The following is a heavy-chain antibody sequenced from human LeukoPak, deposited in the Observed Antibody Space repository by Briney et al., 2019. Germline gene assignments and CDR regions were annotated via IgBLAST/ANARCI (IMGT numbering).Heavy chain of an antibody. D-gene: IGHD3-22*01. CDR2: IYYSGST. Sequence: SETLSLTCTVSGGSISSYYWSWIRQPPGKGLEWIGYIYYSGSTYYNPSLKSRVTISVDTSKNQFSLKLSSVTAADTAVYYCARSGGYYYDSSGYLLYWGQGTLVTVSS. J-gene: IGHJ4*02. CDR3: ARSGGYYYDSSGYLLY. CDR1: GGSISSYY. V-gene: IGHV4-59*08.